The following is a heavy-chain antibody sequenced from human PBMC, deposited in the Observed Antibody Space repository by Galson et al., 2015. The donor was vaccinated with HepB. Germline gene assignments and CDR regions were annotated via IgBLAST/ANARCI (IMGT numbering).Heavy chain of an antibody. Sequence: SVKVSCKASGYTFTSYDINWVRQATGQGLEWMAMMTHNSGNTAYAQNVQGKVTMTRNTSRSTAYMELNSLRSEDTAVYYCATGNHDNRNPNYFYYYMDVWGKGTTVTVSS. CDR3: ATGNHDNRNPNYFYYYMDV. J-gene: IGHJ6*03. CDR2: MTHNSGNT. V-gene: IGHV1-8*01. D-gene: IGHD1-1*01. CDR1: GYTFTSYD.